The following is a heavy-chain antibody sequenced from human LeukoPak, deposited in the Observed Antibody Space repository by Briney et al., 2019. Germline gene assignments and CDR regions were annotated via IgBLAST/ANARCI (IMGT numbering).Heavy chain of an antibody. CDR2: VSYSWST. V-gene: IGHV4-59*01. J-gene: IGHJ6*02. CDR1: GASINSYY. CDR3: ARGKFGDFED. D-gene: IGHD4-17*01. Sequence: SETLSLTCTVSGASINSYYWSWIRQPPGKGLEWIGCVSYSWSTDYNPALTSRVTISEDTSKSQVSLKLSSVTAADAAVYFCARGKFGDFEDWGQGTTVTVSS.